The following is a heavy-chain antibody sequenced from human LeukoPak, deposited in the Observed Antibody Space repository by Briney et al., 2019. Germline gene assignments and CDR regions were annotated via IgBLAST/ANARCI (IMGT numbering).Heavy chain of an antibody. CDR2: ISWNSGSI. CDR3: GKGIREEGGGAFDI. Sequence: GGSLRLSCAASGFTFDDYAMHWVRQAPGKGLEWVSGISWNSGSIGYADSVKGRFTISRDNAKNSLYLQMNSLRAEDMVLFYCGKGIREEGGGAFDIWGQGTMVTVSS. D-gene: IGHD3-16*01. J-gene: IGHJ3*02. CDR1: GFTFDDYA. V-gene: IGHV3-9*03.